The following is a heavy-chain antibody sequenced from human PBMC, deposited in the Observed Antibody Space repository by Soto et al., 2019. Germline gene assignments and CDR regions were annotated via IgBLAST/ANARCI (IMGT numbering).Heavy chain of an antibody. CDR2: IYHSGST. CDR3: AREGSLPGYSSSWYGDGMDV. Sequence: SETLSLTCAVSGYSISSGYYWGWIRQPPGKGLEWIGSIYHSGSTYYNPSLKSRVTISVDTSKNQFSLKLSSVTAADTAVYYCAREGSLPGYSSSWYGDGMDVWGQGTTVTVLL. J-gene: IGHJ6*02. D-gene: IGHD6-13*01. V-gene: IGHV4-38-2*02. CDR1: GYSISSGYY.